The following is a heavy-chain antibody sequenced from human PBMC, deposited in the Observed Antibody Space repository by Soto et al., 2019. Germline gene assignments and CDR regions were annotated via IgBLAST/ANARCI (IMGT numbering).Heavy chain of an antibody. V-gene: IGHV1-2*04. J-gene: IGHJ5*02. CDR2: INPNSGGT. D-gene: IGHD6-13*01. Sequence: GASVKVSCKASGYTFTGYYMHWVRQAPGQGLEWMGWINPNSGGTNYAQKFQGWVTMTRDTSISTAYMELSRLRSDDTAVYYCARAPEQLVENWFDPWGQGTLVTVSS. CDR1: GYTFTGYY. CDR3: ARAPEQLVENWFDP.